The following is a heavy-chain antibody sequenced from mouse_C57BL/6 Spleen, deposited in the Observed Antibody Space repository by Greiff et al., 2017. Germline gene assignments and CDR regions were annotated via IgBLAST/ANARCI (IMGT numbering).Heavy chain of an antibody. CDR3: ARDASHYY. D-gene: IGHD6-1*01. Sequence: EVQLVESGGGLVKPGGSLKLSCAASGFTFSSYAMSWVRQTPEKRLEWVATISDGSSYTYYPDNVKGRFTISRDNAKNNLYLQMSNLKSEDTAMYYCARDASHYYWGQGTTLTVSS. J-gene: IGHJ2*01. V-gene: IGHV5-4*01. CDR2: ISDGSSYT. CDR1: GFTFSSYA.